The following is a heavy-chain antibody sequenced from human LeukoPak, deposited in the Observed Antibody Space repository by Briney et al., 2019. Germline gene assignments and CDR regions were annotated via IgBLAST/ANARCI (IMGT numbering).Heavy chain of an antibody. J-gene: IGHJ3*02. CDR3: ARGWTDAFDI. Sequence: SETLSLTCTVSGGSFSSGDYYWSWNRQRQGLGLVWNGYIYCSGSTYYNPSLKRRVTISKDTSNHQFSLKLSSDTAAYTAVYYCARGWTDAFDIWGQGTMVTVSS. V-gene: IGHV4-30-4*08. CDR1: GGSFSSGDYY. D-gene: IGHD1-1*01. CDR2: IYCSGST.